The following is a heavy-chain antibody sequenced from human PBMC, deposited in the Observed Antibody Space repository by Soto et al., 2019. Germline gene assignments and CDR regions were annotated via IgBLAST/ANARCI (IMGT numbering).Heavy chain of an antibody. J-gene: IGHJ6*04. Sequence: QVQLQESGPGLVKPSQTLSLTCTFSGDSIRSGIHYWSWIRQPPGKGLEWLGYIYYSGSTYSSPSIKSLVTLSVDTSKNQSALKLNSVTAADTAGYYCARVDNLTVYGCSEFCGKGTTVTVSS. V-gene: IGHV4-30-4*01. CDR1: GDSIRSGIHY. CDR3: ARVDNLTVYGCSEF. CDR2: IYYSGST. D-gene: IGHD3-9*01.